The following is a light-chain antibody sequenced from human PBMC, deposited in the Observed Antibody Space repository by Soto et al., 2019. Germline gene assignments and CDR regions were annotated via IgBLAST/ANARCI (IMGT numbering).Light chain of an antibody. CDR2: DVS. Sequence: DIQLTQSPSTLSASVGDRVTITCRAIQGIGSWLAWYRQRPGQAPSLLIYDVSSLESVVPSRFSGSGSGTEFTLTISSLQSDDFATYYCQHYDTYSETFGQGTKVEVK. CDR3: QHYDTYSET. V-gene: IGKV1-5*01. J-gene: IGKJ1*01. CDR1: QGIGSW.